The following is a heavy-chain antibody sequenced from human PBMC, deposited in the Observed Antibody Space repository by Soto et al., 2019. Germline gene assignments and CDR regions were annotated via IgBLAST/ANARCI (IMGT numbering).Heavy chain of an antibody. J-gene: IGHJ4*02. D-gene: IGHD1-26*01. CDR2: ISGSGVNT. CDR1: GFTFDSYA. Sequence: GGSLRLSCAASGFTFDSYAMTWVRQAPGKGLEWVSTISGSGVNTYYADSVKGRFTVSRDNPKTTVYLQMNSLRAEDTAVYYCAKDLNGYSGSYSFPFLDSWGQGALVTVSS. CDR3: AKDLNGYSGSYSFPFLDS. V-gene: IGHV3-23*01.